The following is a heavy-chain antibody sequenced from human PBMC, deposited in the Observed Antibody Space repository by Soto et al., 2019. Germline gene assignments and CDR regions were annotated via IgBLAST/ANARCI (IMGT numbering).Heavy chain of an antibody. CDR3: AKPYHQPRYCSSTSCYTRGMDV. Sequence: GGSLRLSCAASGFTFSSYGMHWFRQAPGKGLEWVAVISYDGSNKYYADSVKGRFTISRDNSKNTLYLQMNSLRAEDTAVYYCAKPYHQPRYCSSTSCYTRGMDVWGQGTTVTVSS. CDR2: ISYDGSNK. D-gene: IGHD2-2*02. J-gene: IGHJ6*02. V-gene: IGHV3-30*18. CDR1: GFTFSSYG.